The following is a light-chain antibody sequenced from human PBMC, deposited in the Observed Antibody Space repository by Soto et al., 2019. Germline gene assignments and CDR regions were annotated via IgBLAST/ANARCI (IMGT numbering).Light chain of an antibody. V-gene: IGKV1-39*01. CDR2: AAS. J-gene: IGKJ1*01. Sequence: DSQMTQSQYSLSASVGDRVTITCRASQSISRYLNWYQHKPGKAPNLLIYAASSLQSGVPSRFSGSGSGTDFTLTISGLQPEDFTTYHCQQSYSFWTLGQGTKVEIK. CDR3: QQSYSFWT. CDR1: QSISRY.